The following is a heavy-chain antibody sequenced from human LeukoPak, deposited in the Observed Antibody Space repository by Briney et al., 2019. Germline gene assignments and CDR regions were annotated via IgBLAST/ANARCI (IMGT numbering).Heavy chain of an antibody. CDR3: ARVPPCSSTSCYDRYNWFDP. V-gene: IGHV4-31*03. Sequence: SETLSLTRTVSGGSLSRGGYDWSWLRQHPGKGLEWIAYINYRGSTYYNPSLKRRVTISLDTSENQFSLKLSSVTAADTAVYYCARVPPCSSTSCYDRYNWFDPWGQGILVTVSS. CDR1: GGSLSRGGYD. D-gene: IGHD2-2*01. CDR2: INYRGST. J-gene: IGHJ5*02.